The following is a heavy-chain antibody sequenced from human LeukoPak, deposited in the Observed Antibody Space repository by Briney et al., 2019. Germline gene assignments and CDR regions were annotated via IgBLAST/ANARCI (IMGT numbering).Heavy chain of an antibody. CDR2: INADGRNT. V-gene: IGHV3-74*01. CDR3: ARGSSSGWPDYFDY. Sequence: PGGSLRLSCAASGFSLDNYWMHWVRLAPGKGLEGVSRINADGRNTPYADSVKGRFTISRDNAKNTLYLQMSSLRAEDTAVYYCARGSSSGWPDYFDYWGRGTLVTVSS. J-gene: IGHJ4*02. CDR1: GFSLDNYW. D-gene: IGHD6-19*01.